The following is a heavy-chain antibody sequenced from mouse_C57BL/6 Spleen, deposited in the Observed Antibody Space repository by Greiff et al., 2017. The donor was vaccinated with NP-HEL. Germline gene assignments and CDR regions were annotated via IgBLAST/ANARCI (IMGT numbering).Heavy chain of an antibody. J-gene: IGHJ4*01. CDR1: GYTFTSYW. Sequence: QFQLQQPGAELVKPGASVKMSCKASGYTFTSYWITWVKQRPGQGLEWIGDIYPGSGSTNYNENFKSKATLTVDTSSSTAYMQLSSLTSEDSAVYYCARRGYTNYVGYAMDYWGQGTTVTVSS. CDR2: IYPGSGST. V-gene: IGHV1-55*01. D-gene: IGHD2-5*01. CDR3: ARRGYTNYVGYAMDY.